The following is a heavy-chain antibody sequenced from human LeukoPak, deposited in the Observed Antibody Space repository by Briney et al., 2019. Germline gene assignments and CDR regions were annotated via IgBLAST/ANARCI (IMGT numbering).Heavy chain of an antibody. D-gene: IGHD4-11*01. Sequence: GGSLRLSCAASGFTYSHYGMHWVRQAPGKGLEWVAVIWSDGTEKYYAGAVKGRFTISRDNSRNTLYLQMNSLRGEDTAVYYCAKDAQRGFDYSNSLEYWGQGTLVTVSS. CDR3: AKDAQRGFDYSNSLEY. CDR2: IWSDGTEK. CDR1: GFTYSHYG. V-gene: IGHV3-33*06. J-gene: IGHJ4*02.